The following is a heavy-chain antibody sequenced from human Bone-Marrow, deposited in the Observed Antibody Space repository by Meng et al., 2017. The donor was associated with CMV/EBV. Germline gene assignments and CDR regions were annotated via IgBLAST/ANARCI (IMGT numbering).Heavy chain of an antibody. V-gene: IGHV3-15*01. Sequence: GESLKISCAASGFTFSNAWMSWVRQAPGKGLEWVGRIKSKTDGGTTDYAAHVKGRFTISRDDSKNTLYLQMNSLKTEDTAVYYCTTFYRLQSEYWGQGTLVTGSS. CDR3: TTFYRLQSEY. CDR2: IKSKTDGGTT. J-gene: IGHJ4*02. CDR1: GFTFSNAW. D-gene: IGHD2-15*01.